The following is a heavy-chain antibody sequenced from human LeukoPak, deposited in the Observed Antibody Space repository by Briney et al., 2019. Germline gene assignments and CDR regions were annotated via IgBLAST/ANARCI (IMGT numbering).Heavy chain of an antibody. CDR1: GGSISSSSYY. CDR2: IYYSGST. CDR3: ARLPYQLLGWFDP. J-gene: IGHJ5*02. D-gene: IGHD2-2*01. V-gene: IGHV4-39*07. Sequence: SETLSLTCTVSGGSISSSSYYWGWIRQPPGKGLEWIGSIYYSGSTYYNPSLKSRVTISVDTSKNQFSLKLSSVTAADTAVYYCARLPYQLLGWFDPWGQGTLVTVSS.